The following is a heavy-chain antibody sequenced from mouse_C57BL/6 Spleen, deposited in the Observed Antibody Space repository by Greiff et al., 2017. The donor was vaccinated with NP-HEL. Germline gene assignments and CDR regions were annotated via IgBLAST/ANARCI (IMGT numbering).Heavy chain of an antibody. Sequence: QVQLQQSGPELVKPGASVKISCKASGYAFSSSWMNWVKQRPGKGLEWIGRIYPGDGDTNYNGKFKGKATLTADKSSSTAYMQLSSLTSEDSAVYFCARQEELDYWGQGTTLTVSS. CDR1: GYAFSSSW. V-gene: IGHV1-82*01. CDR3: ARQEELDY. CDR2: IYPGDGDT. J-gene: IGHJ2*01.